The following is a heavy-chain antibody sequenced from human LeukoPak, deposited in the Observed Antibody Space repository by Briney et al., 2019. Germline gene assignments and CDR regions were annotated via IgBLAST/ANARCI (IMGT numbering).Heavy chain of an antibody. D-gene: IGHD3-10*01. V-gene: IGHV3-33*06. Sequence: PGGSPRLSCAASGFTFSSYGMHWVRQAPGKGLEWVAVIWYDGSNKYYADSVKGRFTISRDNSKNTLYLQMNSLRAEDTAVYYCAKDSKESGFDYWGQGTLVTVSS. CDR1: GFTFSSYG. CDR3: AKDSKESGFDY. CDR2: IWYDGSNK. J-gene: IGHJ4*02.